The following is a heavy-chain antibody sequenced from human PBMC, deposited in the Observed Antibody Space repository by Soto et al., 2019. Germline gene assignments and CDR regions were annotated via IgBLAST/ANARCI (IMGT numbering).Heavy chain of an antibody. CDR2: MSGSSSTT. J-gene: IGHJ4*02. D-gene: IGHD5-18*01. CDR1: GLTFSNYA. V-gene: IGHV3-23*01. Sequence: PGGSLRLSCATSGLTFSNYAMSWVRQAPGGGLEWVSSMSGSSSTTYYADSVRGRFTISTDRSKNTLYLQMSSLRAEDTALYYCAKNTARQLPRVMDFWGQGTLVTVSS. CDR3: AKNTARQLPRVMDF.